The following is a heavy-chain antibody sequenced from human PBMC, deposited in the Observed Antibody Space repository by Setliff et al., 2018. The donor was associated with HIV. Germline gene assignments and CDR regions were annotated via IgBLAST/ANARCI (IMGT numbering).Heavy chain of an antibody. CDR2: IDSSGTT. CDR3: ARDRHSSGLGSYGP. V-gene: IGHV4-4*07. J-gene: IGHJ5*02. CDR1: GGSFGVYR. D-gene: IGHD3-10*01. Sequence: SETRSLTCTISGGSFGVYRWSWIRQSAGRGLEWIGRIDSSGTTDYKPSLKGRVAISVDTSRNQFSLRVTSVTAADTAVYFCARDRHSSGLGSYGPWGPGILVTVSS.